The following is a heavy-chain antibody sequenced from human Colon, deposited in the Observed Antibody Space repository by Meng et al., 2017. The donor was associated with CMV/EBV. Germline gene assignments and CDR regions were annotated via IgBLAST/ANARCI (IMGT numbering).Heavy chain of an antibody. CDR2: IKEDGSEK. CDR3: AREERWFGELPVP. D-gene: IGHD3-10*01. Sequence: GGSLSLSCAASGFTFSSYWMSWVRQAPGKGLEWVANIKEDGSEKWYADSVKGRFTIARDNAESSVSLQMNNLRVEDTAVYYCAREERWFGELPVPWGQGTLVTVSS. J-gene: IGHJ5*02. CDR1: GFTFSSYW. V-gene: IGHV3-7*01.